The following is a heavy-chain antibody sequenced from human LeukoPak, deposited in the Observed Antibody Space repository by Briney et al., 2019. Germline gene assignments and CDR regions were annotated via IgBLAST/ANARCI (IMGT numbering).Heavy chain of an antibody. CDR3: ARGLKRYDAFDI. CDR1: GGSISSYY. CDR2: IYYSGST. V-gene: IGHV4-59*01. Sequence: SETLSLTCTVSGGSISSYYWSWIRQPPGKGLEWIGYIYYSGSTNYNPSLKSRVTISVDTSKNQFSLKLSSVTAADTAVFYCARGLKRYDAFDIWGQGTMVTVSS. D-gene: IGHD3-16*02. J-gene: IGHJ3*02.